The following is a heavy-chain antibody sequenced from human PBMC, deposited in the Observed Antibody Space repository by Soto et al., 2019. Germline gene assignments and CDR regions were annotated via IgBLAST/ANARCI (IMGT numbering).Heavy chain of an antibody. CDR2: IIPIFGTA. D-gene: IGHD6-13*01. V-gene: IGHV1-69*01. CDR1: GGTFSSYA. J-gene: IGHJ5*02. Sequence: QVQLVQSGAEVKKPGSSVKVSCKASGGTFSSYAISWVRQAPGQGLEWMGGIIPIFGTANYAQKFQGRVTMTADESTSTAYMELSSLRSEDTAVCYCARENAAPFGSWQANWIDPWGQGTLVTVSS. CDR3: ARENAAPFGSWQANWIDP.